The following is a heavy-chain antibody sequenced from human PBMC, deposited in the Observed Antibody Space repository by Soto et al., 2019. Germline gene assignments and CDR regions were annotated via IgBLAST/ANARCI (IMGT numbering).Heavy chain of an antibody. CDR3: ASLSGADLWEVLWWFAP. V-gene: IGHV4-30-2*03. Sequence: SETPALTCAVSGDSISSAVYSWSWIRQPPGKGLEWIGCIYYSGTTYYNPSLKSRVTISVDTSKNQFSLKLSSVTAADTAVYYCASLSGADLWEVLWWFAPWGQGTLVTVFS. CDR2: IYYSGTT. D-gene: IGHD1-26*01. J-gene: IGHJ5*02. CDR1: GDSISSAVYS.